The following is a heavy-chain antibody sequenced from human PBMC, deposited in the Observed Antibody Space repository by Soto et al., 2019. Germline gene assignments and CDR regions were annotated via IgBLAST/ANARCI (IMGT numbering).Heavy chain of an antibody. CDR1: GGSFSGYY. CDR2: INHSGST. D-gene: IGHD1-26*01. J-gene: IGHJ4*02. Sequence: PSETLSLTCAVYGGSFSGYYWSWIRQPPGKGLEWIGEINHSGSTNYNPSLKSRVTISVDTSKNQFSLKLSSVTAADTAVYYCARGPYSGSYYYWGQGTLVTVS. V-gene: IGHV4-34*01. CDR3: ARGPYSGSYYY.